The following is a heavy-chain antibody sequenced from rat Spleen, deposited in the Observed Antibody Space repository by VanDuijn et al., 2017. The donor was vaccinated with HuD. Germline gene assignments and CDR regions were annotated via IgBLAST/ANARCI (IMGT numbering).Heavy chain of an antibody. J-gene: IGHJ2*01. V-gene: IGHV5S13*01. D-gene: IGHD5-1*01. CDR2: ITNSGGAT. CDR1: GFTFNNYG. Sequence: EVQLVESGGGLVQPGRSLKLSCAASGFTFNNYGMAWVRQAPTKGLEWVASITNSGGATYYPDSVKGRFTISRDDAKSTVYLQMNSLRSEDTATYYCTTQWELYHWGQGVMVTVSS. CDR3: TTQWELYH.